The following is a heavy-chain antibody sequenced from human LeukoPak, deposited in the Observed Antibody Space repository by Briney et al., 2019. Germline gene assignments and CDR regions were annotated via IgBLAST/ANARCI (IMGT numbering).Heavy chain of an antibody. V-gene: IGHV3-48*04. D-gene: IGHD6-13*01. CDR2: ISSSSSTI. CDR3: AKERYSSSSLFAVTPFDY. Sequence: GGSLRLSCAASGFTFSSYSMNWVRQAPGKGLEWVSYISSSSSTIYYADSVKGRFTISRDNAKNSLYLQMNSLRVEDTAVYYCAKERYSSSSLFAVTPFDYWGQGTRITVSS. J-gene: IGHJ4*02. CDR1: GFTFSSYS.